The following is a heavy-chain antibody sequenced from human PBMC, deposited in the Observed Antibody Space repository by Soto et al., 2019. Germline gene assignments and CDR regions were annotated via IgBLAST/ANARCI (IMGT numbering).Heavy chain of an antibody. CDR1: GGSISSSNW. V-gene: IGHV4-4*02. CDR3: VRLIGNSWLDS. D-gene: IGHD2-8*01. Sequence: YAVSGGSISSSNWWSWVRQPPGKGLEWIGEIYHSGSTNYNPSLKSRITINPDTSNNQLSLQLNSVTPDDTAVYYCVRLIGNSWLDSGGQGTLVTVTS. J-gene: IGHJ5*01. CDR2: IYHSGST.